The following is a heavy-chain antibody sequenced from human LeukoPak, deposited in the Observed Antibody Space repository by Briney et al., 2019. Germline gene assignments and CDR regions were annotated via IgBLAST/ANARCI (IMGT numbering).Heavy chain of an antibody. Sequence: SETMSLTCAVYGGSFSGYYWSWIRQPPGKGLEWIGEINHSGSTNYNPSLKSRVTISVDTSKNQFSLKLSSVTAADTAVYYCARDYGSGSYGVDYWGQGTLVTVSS. CDR1: GGSFSGYY. CDR3: ARDYGSGSYGVDY. J-gene: IGHJ4*02. V-gene: IGHV4-34*01. D-gene: IGHD3-10*01. CDR2: INHSGST.